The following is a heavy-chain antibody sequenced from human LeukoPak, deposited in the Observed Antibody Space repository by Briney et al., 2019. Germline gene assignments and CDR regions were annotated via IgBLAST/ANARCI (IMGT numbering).Heavy chain of an antibody. J-gene: IGHJ3*02. D-gene: IGHD6-13*01. CDR2: INPNSGGT. CDR1: GFTFTSFY. CDR3: ASHLLSLQQLVMGDAFDI. V-gene: IGHV1-2*02. Sequence: GASVKVSCKASGFTFTSFYIHWVRQAPGQGLEWMGWINPNSGGTKYAQNFQGRVTMTRDTSISTAYMELSRLRSDDTAVYYCASHLLSLQQLVMGDAFDIWGQGTILTIYS.